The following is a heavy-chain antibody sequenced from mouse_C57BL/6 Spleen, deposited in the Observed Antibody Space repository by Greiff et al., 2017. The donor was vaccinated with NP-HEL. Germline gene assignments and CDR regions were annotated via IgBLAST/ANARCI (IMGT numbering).Heavy chain of an antibody. CDR3: ARRDYYGSSYGGVFDY. J-gene: IGHJ2*01. CDR2: IYPGSGNT. V-gene: IGHV1-76*01. CDR1: GYTFTDYY. D-gene: IGHD1-1*01. Sequence: QVQLKQSGAELVRPGASVKLSCKASGYTFTDYYINWVKQRPGQGLEWIARIYPGSGNTYYNEKFKGKATLTAEKSSSTAYMQLSSLTSEDSAVYFCARRDYYGSSYGGVFDYWGQGTTLTVSS.